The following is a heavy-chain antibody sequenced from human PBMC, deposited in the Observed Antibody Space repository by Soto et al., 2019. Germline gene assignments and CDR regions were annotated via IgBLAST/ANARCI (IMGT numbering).Heavy chain of an antibody. D-gene: IGHD4-17*01. J-gene: IGHJ6*02. CDR2: ISSSGSTI. CDR3: ARDPLYGDYAFSYYYYYGMDV. CDR1: GFTFSDYY. V-gene: IGHV3-11*01. Sequence: QVQLVESGGGLVKPGGSLRLPCAASGFTFSDYYMSWIRQAPGKGLEWVSYISSSGSTIYYADSVKGRFTISRDNAKNSLYLQMNSLRAEDTAVYYCARDPLYGDYAFSYYYYYGMDVWGQGTTVTVSS.